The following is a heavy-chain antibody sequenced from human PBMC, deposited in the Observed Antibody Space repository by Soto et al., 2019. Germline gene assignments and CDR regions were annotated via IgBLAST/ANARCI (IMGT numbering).Heavy chain of an antibody. V-gene: IGHV3-33*01. D-gene: IGHD5-18*01. CDR3: ARARGGYSYGTALYYYYGMDV. CDR1: GFTFSSYG. Sequence: QVQLVESGGGVVQPGRSLRLSCAASGFTFSSYGMHWVRQAPGKGLEWVAVIWYDGSNKYYADSVKGRFTISRDKSKNTLYLQMNSLRAEDTAVYYCARARGGYSYGTALYYYYGMDVWGQGTTVTVSS. CDR2: IWYDGSNK. J-gene: IGHJ6*02.